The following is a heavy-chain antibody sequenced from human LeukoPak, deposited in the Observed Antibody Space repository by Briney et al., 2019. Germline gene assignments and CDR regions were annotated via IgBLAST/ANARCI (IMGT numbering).Heavy chain of an antibody. Sequence: GRSMRLSCAASGFTFSGSGMHWVRQAPGKGLEWVTFIRYDGSNKYYTDSVKGRFTISRDNSKNTLYLQMASLRAEDTAVYYCARDYDFWSGYYSPTRGYFGYWGQGTLVTVSS. D-gene: IGHD3-3*01. CDR1: GFTFSGSG. J-gene: IGHJ4*02. CDR3: ARDYDFWSGYYSPTRGYFGY. V-gene: IGHV3-30*02. CDR2: IRYDGSNK.